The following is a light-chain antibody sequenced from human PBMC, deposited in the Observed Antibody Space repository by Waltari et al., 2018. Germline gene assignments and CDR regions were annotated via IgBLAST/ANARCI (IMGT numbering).Light chain of an antibody. CDR1: NIRDKT. CDR2: DRT. J-gene: IGLJ2*01. CDR3: QVWDDTRDQPV. Sequence: SYVLTQPPSVSVAPGKSARISCAGQNIRDKTVYWYQQKPGQAPVVVLYDRTFRPSGIPDRFSGSDPATLTIARVEAGDEADYYCQVWDDTRDQPVFGGGTRLTVL. V-gene: IGLV3-21*03.